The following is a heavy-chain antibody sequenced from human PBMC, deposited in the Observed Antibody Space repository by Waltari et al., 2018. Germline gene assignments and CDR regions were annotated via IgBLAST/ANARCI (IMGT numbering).Heavy chain of an antibody. D-gene: IGHD1-26*01. CDR3: TTFGRVGRGY. J-gene: IGHJ1*01. V-gene: IGHV3-15*01. CDR2: ITGIAFGATT. Sequence: VEVVEVGGVLVEAGGFLKISCSDFGLRFGYGWMIWVRRAPGKGREWVGSITGIAFGATTDYAASVKGRFTISRDDSKNTVYLQMNSLQTEDTAVYYCTTFGRVGRGYWGQGGLVIVSS. CDR1: GLRFGYGW.